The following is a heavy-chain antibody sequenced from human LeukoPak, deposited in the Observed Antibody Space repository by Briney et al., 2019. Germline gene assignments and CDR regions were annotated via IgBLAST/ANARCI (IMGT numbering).Heavy chain of an antibody. CDR1: GGSFSGYY. D-gene: IGHD5-18*01. CDR3: ARPSGIQLWLFDY. Sequence: PSETLSLTCAVYGGSFSGYYWSWIRQPPGKGLEWIGEINHSGSTNYNPSLKSRVTISVDTSKNQFSLKLSSVTAADTAVYYCARPSGIQLWLFDYWGQGTLVTVSS. J-gene: IGHJ4*02. V-gene: IGHV4-34*01. CDR2: INHSGST.